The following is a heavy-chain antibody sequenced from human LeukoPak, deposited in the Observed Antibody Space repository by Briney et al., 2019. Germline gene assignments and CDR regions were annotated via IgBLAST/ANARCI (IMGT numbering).Heavy chain of an antibody. J-gene: IGHJ4*02. CDR3: ARRYCSGDSCDFDY. Sequence: PGGSLRLSCAASGFTFSDYYMSWVRQAPGMGLEWVSYISGSASATFYADFVKGRFTISRDSAKNSLYLQMNSLRAEDTAMYSSARRYCSGDSCDFDYWGQGTLVTVSS. CDR1: GFTFSDYY. CDR2: ISGSASAT. D-gene: IGHD2-15*01. V-gene: IGHV3-11*01.